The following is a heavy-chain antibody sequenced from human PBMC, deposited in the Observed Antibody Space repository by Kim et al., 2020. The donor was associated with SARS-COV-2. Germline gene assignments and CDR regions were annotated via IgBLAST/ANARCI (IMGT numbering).Heavy chain of an antibody. Sequence: DSVKGRFTISRDNAQNSLYLQTNSRRDEDTAVSYCARDLGDGYNPLFVDYWGQGALVTVSS. CDR3: ARDLGDGYNPLFVDY. D-gene: IGHD5-12*01. V-gene: IGHV3-48*02. J-gene: IGHJ4*02.